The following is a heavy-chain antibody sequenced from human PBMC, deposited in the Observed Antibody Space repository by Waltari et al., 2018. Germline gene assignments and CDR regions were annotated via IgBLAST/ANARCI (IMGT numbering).Heavy chain of an antibody. CDR3: ARGRKEGVIPIFDY. J-gene: IGHJ4*02. CDR1: GFTFSRYW. Sequence: EVQLVESGGGLVQPGGSLRLSCAASGFTFSRYWMSWVRQAPGKGLEWVANIKQDGSEKYYVDSVKGRFTISRDNAKNSLYLQMNSLRAEDTAVYYCARGRKEGVIPIFDYWGQGTLVTVSS. V-gene: IGHV3-7*01. D-gene: IGHD3-10*01. CDR2: IKQDGSEK.